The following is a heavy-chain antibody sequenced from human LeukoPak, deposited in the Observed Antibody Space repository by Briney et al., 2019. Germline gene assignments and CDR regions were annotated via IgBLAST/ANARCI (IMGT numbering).Heavy chain of an antibody. Sequence: SETLSLTCTVSGGYISSYYWSWIRQPPGKGLEWIGEINHSGSTNYNPSLKSRVTISVDTSKNQFSLKLSSVTAADTAVYYCARLYSGSYIYWGQGTLVTVSS. CDR2: INHSGST. J-gene: IGHJ4*02. CDR3: ARLYSGSYIY. CDR1: GGYISSYY. V-gene: IGHV4-34*01. D-gene: IGHD1-26*01.